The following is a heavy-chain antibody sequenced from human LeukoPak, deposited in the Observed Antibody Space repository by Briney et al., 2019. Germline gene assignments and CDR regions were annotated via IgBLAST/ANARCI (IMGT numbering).Heavy chain of an antibody. V-gene: IGHV4-59*02. J-gene: IGHJ4*02. CDR1: GGSVSSLY. Sequence: SETLSLTCSVSGGSVSSLYWSWIRQPSGKGLEWIGYIYYTGSTNYNPSLKSRVTMSVDTSMNQFSLKLSSVTAADTAVYYCARGGGAHYFDYWGQGTLVTVSS. D-gene: IGHD3-16*01. CDR3: ARGGGAHYFDY. CDR2: IYYTGST.